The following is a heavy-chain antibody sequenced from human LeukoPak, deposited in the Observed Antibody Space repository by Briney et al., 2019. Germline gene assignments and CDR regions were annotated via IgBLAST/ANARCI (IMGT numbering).Heavy chain of an antibody. J-gene: IGHJ4*02. CDR3: TFYGSGSYPDY. CDR1: GFTFSNAW. CDR2: IKSKTDGGTT. Sequence: GGSLRLSCAASGFTFSNAWMSWVRQAPGKGLEWVGRIKSKTDGGTTDYAAPVKGGFTISRDDSKNTLYLQMNSLKTEDTAVYYCTFYGSGSYPDYWGQGTLVTVSS. D-gene: IGHD3-10*01. V-gene: IGHV3-15*01.